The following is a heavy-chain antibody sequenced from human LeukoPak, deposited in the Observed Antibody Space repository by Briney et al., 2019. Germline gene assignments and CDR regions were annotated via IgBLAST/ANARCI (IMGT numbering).Heavy chain of an antibody. CDR2: IFHSDSP. CDR3: ARGGPGYYLDY. Sequence: SETLSLTCAVSGDSISSNNWWNWVRQPPGKGLEWIGEIFHSDSPRYNPSLKSRVTISVDKSKNQFPLSLNSVTAADTAVYYCARGGPGYYLDYWGQGTLVTVSP. V-gene: IGHV4-4*02. CDR1: GDSISSNNW. J-gene: IGHJ4*02.